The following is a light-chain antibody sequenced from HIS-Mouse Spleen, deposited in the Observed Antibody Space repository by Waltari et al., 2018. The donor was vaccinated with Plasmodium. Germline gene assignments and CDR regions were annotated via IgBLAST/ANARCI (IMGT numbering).Light chain of an antibody. V-gene: IGLV3-1*01. CDR2: QDS. CDR1: KLGDKY. Sequence: SYEPTQPPSVSVSPGQTASITCSGAKLGDKYACWYQQKPGQAPVLVIYQDSKRPSGIPERFSGSNSGNTATLTISGTQAMDEADYYCQAWDSSTWVFGGGTKLTVL. CDR3: QAWDSSTWV. J-gene: IGLJ3*02.